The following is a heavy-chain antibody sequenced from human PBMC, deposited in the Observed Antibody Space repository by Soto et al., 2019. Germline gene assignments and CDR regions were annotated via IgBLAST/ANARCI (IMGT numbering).Heavy chain of an antibody. J-gene: IGHJ6*02. Sequence: EVQLVESGGGLVQPGRSLRLSCAASGFTFDDYAMHWVRQAPGKGLEWVSGISWNSATIGYADSVKGRFTVSRDNVKNSLYLQMNSLRTEDTALYYCAKTLKEEGYYYYGLDAWGLGTTVTVSS. CDR2: ISWNSATI. CDR3: AKTLKEEGYYYYGLDA. V-gene: IGHV3-9*01. CDR1: GFTFDDYA.